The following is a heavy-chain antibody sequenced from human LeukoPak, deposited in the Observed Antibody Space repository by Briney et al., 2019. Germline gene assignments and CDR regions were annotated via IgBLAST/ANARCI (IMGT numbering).Heavy chain of an antibody. CDR2: IKQDGSEK. D-gene: IGHD6-19*01. Sequence: GGSLRLSCAASGFTLSSYWMSWVRQAPGKGLEWVANIKQDGSEKYYVDSVKGRFTISRDNAKNSLYLQMNSLRAEDTAVYYCARDPSSGWSDYWGQGTLVTVSS. CDR1: GFTLSSYW. J-gene: IGHJ4*02. CDR3: ARDPSSGWSDY. V-gene: IGHV3-7*03.